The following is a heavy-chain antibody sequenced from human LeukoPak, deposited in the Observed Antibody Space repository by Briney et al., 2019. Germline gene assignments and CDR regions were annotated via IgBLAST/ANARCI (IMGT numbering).Heavy chain of an antibody. D-gene: IGHD3-10*01. J-gene: IGHJ4*02. V-gene: IGHV3-53*01. CDR3: AKDLVTGSLDY. Sequence: PGGSLRLSCAASGFNVSSNYMSWVRQAPGKGLEWVSVIYSGGYTYYADSVKGRFTISRDNSKNTLYLQMNSLRAEDTAVYYCAKDLVTGSLDYWGQGTLVTVSS. CDR1: GFNVSSNY. CDR2: IYSGGYT.